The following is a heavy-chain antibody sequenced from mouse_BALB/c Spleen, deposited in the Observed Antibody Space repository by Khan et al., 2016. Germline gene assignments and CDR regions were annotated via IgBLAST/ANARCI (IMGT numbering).Heavy chain of an antibody. J-gene: IGHJ2*01. CDR1: AFNIKDYY. D-gene: IGHD2-5*01. CDR2: IDPESGDT. CDR3: KTIFYSNYIYFDY. Sequence: IQLVQSGAELVRSGASVKLSCTASAFNIKDYYIHWVKQKPEQGLEWIGGIDPESGDTEYVPKFQGKATVTADTSSNTAYLQLSSVTSEDSAVYYCKTIFYSNYIYFDYRGQGTALTFSS. V-gene: IGHV14-4*02.